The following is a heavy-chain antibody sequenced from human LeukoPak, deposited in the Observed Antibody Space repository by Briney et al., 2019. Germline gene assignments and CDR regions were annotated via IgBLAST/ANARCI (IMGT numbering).Heavy chain of an antibody. CDR3: ARYGRGLGDYDAFDI. V-gene: IGHV3-11*03. Sequence: GGSLRLSCAASGFTFSDYYMSWIRQAPGKGLEWVSYISSSSSYTNYADSVKGRFTISRDNAKNSLYLQMNSLRAEDTAVYYCARYGRGLGDYDAFDIWGQGTMVTVSS. J-gene: IGHJ3*02. CDR2: ISSSSSYT. CDR1: GFTFSDYY. D-gene: IGHD4-17*01.